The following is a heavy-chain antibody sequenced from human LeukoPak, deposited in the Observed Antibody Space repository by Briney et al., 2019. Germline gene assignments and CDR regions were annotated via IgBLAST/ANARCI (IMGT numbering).Heavy chain of an antibody. D-gene: IGHD3-3*01. J-gene: IGHJ4*02. V-gene: IGHV1-18*01. CDR2: ISAYNGNT. Sequence: ASVKVSCKASGYTFTSYGISWVRQAPGQGLEWMGWISAYNGNTNYAQKLQGRVTMTTDTSTSTAYMELRSLRSDDTAVYYCARGPLWSGYYISSWYTYYFDYWGQGTLVTVSS. CDR1: GYTFTSYG. CDR3: ARGPLWSGYYISSWYTYYFDY.